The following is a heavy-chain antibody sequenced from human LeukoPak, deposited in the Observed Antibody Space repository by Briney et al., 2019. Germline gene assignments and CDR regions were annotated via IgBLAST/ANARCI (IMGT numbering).Heavy chain of an antibody. J-gene: IGHJ3*02. CDR2: IIPLLGMA. CDR3: AREITGTSMVVIQSLDI. V-gene: IGHV1-69*04. Sequence: SVKASCKASGGTFSKFGVSCVRQAPGQGLEWMGSIIPLLGMANHAHKFQGRATITADKSTNTAYMELSSLRTEDTAVYFCAREITGTSMVVIQSLDIWGQGTMVTVSS. D-gene: IGHD5-18*01. CDR1: GGTFSKFG.